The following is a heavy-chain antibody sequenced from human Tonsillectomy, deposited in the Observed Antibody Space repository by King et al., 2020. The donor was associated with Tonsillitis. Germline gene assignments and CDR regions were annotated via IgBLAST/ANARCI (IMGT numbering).Heavy chain of an antibody. V-gene: IGHV3-9*01. J-gene: IGHJ6*02. CDR1: GFTFDDYA. CDR2: ISWNSGSI. D-gene: IGHD1-26*01. Sequence: VQLVESGGGLVQPGRSLRLSCAASGFTFDDYAMHWVRQAPAKGLEWVSGISWNSGSIGYADSVKGLFTITRDNAKNSLYLQMNSLRAEDTALYYCAKDIAKGYYYGMDVWGQGTTVTVSS. CDR3: AKDIAKGYYYGMDV.